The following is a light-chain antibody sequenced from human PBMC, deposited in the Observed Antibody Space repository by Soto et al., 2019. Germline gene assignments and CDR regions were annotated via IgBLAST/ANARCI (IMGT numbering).Light chain of an antibody. CDR1: QSVSNY. V-gene: IGKV3-11*01. CDR2: DAS. CDR3: QQRSNWPPLT. J-gene: IGKJ4*01. Sequence: EIVLTQSPATLSLSPGERATLSCRASQSVSNYLVWYQQKPGQGPRLLIYDASNRATGIPARFSGSGSGTDFTLTISSLEPEDFAVYYCQQRSNWPPLTFGGGTKVEIK.